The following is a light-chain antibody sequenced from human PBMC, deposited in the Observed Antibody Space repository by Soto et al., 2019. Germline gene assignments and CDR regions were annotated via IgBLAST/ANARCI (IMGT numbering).Light chain of an antibody. J-gene: IGKJ2*01. CDR1: QSVLYSANNKNY. Sequence: DIVMTQSPDSLAVSLGERATINCKSSQSVLYSANNKNYLAWYQQKPGQPPKLLIYWAATRESGVPDRFSGSGSGTDFTLTISSLQAEDVAVYYCQQYYRTPPYTFGQGTKPEIK. CDR2: WAA. CDR3: QQYYRTPPYT. V-gene: IGKV4-1*01.